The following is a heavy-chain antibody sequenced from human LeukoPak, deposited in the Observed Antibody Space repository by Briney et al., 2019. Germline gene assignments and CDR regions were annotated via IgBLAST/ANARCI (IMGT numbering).Heavy chain of an antibody. CDR1: GFTFSSYA. CDR2: ISYDGSNK. CDR3: AKDGGYSSGWHFDY. Sequence: QPGGSLRLSCAASGFTFSSYAMHWVRQAPGKGLEWVAVISYDGSNKYYADSVKGRFTISRDNSKNTLYLQMNSLRAEDAAVYYCAKDGGYSSGWHFDYWGQGTLVTVSS. V-gene: IGHV3-30-3*01. D-gene: IGHD6-19*01. J-gene: IGHJ4*02.